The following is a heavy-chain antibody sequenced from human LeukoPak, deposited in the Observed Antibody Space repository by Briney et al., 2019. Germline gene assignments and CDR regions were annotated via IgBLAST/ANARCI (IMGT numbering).Heavy chain of an antibody. V-gene: IGHV3-11*01. D-gene: IGHD3-22*01. CDR3: AKVRYYYDSSGRRTRSFDL. CDR2: ISSSGSTI. CDR1: GFTFSDYY. J-gene: IGHJ2*01. Sequence: GGSLRLSCAASGFTFSDYYMSWIRQAPGKGLEWVSYISSSGSTIYYADSVKGRFTISRDNAKNSVYLQMNSLRAEDTAVYYCAKVRYYYDSSGRRTRSFDLWGRGTLVTVSS.